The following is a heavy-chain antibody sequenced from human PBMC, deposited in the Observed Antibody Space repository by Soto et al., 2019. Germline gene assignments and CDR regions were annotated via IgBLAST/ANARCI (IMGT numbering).Heavy chain of an antibody. Sequence: ASGKVSCKGSGYNFTSFGISWGRQAPGQGLEWMGWIDAYNGKTNYAQKFRGRVTMTTDTSTSTAYMELRNLRSDDTAVYYCARDPPAHLDFDYWGQGTLVTVSS. CDR2: IDAYNGKT. J-gene: IGHJ4*02. V-gene: IGHV1-18*01. CDR3: ARDPPAHLDFDY. CDR1: GYNFTSFG.